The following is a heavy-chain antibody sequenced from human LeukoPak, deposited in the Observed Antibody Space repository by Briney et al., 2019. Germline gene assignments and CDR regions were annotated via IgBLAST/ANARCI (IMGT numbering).Heavy chain of an antibody. Sequence: GGSLRLSCAASGFTFSSYSMNWVRQAPGKGMEWVSYISSSSSTIYYADSVKGRFTISRDNAKNSLYLQMNSLRAEDTAVYYCARGRGVIAAAGRDFDYWGQGTLVTVSS. D-gene: IGHD6-13*01. V-gene: IGHV3-48*01. CDR1: GFTFSSYS. CDR3: ARGRGVIAAAGRDFDY. J-gene: IGHJ4*02. CDR2: ISSSSSTI.